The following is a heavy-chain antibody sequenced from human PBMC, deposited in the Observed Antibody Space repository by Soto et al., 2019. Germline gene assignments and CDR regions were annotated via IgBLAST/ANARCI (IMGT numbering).Heavy chain of an antibody. CDR2: INPSGGST. V-gene: IGHV1-46*03. J-gene: IGHJ6*02. D-gene: IGHD1-20*01. CDR1: GYTFTSYY. Sequence: ASVKVSCKASGYTFTSYYMHWVRQAPGQGLEWMGIINPSGGSTSYAQKFQGRVTMTRDTSTSTVYMELSSLRSEDTAVYYWARAQEAVTDYYYYGMDVWGQGTTVTVSS. CDR3: ARAQEAVTDYYYYGMDV.